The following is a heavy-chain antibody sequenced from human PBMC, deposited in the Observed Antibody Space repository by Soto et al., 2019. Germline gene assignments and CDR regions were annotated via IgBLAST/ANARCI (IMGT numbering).Heavy chain of an antibody. Sequence: GSLRLSCAASGLTFSNAWMNWVRQAPGKGLEWVGHIKSKTDGGTTDYAAPVKGRFTISRDDSKNTLYLQMNSLKSEDTAVYYCTTDSHCINTSCPTLYYYYGMDVWGQGT. V-gene: IGHV3-15*07. J-gene: IGHJ6*02. CDR1: GLTFSNAW. CDR3: TTDSHCINTSCPTLYYYYGMDV. D-gene: IGHD2-2*01. CDR2: IKSKTDGGTT.